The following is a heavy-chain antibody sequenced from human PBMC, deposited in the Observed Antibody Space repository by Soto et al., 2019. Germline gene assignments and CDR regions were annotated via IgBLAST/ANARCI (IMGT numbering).Heavy chain of an antibody. CDR3: AKMGISTTSSFDN. J-gene: IGHJ4*02. V-gene: IGHV3-23*01. Sequence: WGYLRLSCSVSGFAFSSYAMGWVRRAPGKGLEWVSVISSRGGSVFYADSVKGRFTVSRDNSLNILFLHMNKLRVEDTAVYYCAKMGISTTSSFDNWGQGILVTVSS. CDR2: ISSRGGSV. D-gene: IGHD1-26*01. CDR1: GFAFSSYA.